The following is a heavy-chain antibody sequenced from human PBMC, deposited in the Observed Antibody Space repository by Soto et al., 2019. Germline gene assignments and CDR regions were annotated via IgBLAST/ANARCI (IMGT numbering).Heavy chain of an antibody. V-gene: IGHV4-31*03. Sequence: SETLSLTRPVSGVSISRGGYYLSWIRQHPGKGLEWIGYIYYSGSTYYNPSLKSRVTISVDTSKNQFSLKLSSVTAADTAVYYCATYCSSTSCYNWFDPWGQGTLVTVSS. J-gene: IGHJ5*02. CDR3: ATYCSSTSCYNWFDP. CDR2: IYYSGST. D-gene: IGHD2-2*01. CDR1: GVSISRGGYY.